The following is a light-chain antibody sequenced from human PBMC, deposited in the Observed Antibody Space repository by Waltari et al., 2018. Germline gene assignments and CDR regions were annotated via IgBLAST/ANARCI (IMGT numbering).Light chain of an antibody. CDR2: GAS. CDR3: QQYNNWPPWT. V-gene: IGKV3-15*01. CDR1: QSVRNH. J-gene: IGKJ1*01. Sequence: EIVMTQSPATLSVSPGERATLPCRASQSVRNHLVWYQQKPGQAPRLLIYGASTRVTGIPARFIGSGSGTEFTLTISSLQSEDFAVYYCQQYNNWPPWTFGQGTKVEIK.